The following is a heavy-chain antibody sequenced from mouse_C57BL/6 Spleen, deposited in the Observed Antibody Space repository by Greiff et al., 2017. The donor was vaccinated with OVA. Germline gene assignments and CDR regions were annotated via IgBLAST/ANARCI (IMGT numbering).Heavy chain of an antibody. CDR1: GYTFTSYW. CDR2: IDPSDSYT. V-gene: IGHV1-69*01. J-gene: IGHJ2*01. D-gene: IGHD3-2*02. CDR3: ARFSKRRLGDDY. Sequence: QVQLQQPGAELVMPGASVKLSCKASGYTFTSYWMHWVKQRPGQGLEWIGEIDPSDSYTNSNQKFKGKTTLTVDKSSSTAYMQLSSLTWEDSAVYDCARFSKRRLGDDYWGQGTTLTVSS.